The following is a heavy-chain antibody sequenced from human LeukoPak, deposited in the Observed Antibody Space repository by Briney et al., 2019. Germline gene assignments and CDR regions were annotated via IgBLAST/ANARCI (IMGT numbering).Heavy chain of an antibody. CDR1: GYSFTSYW. CDR3: ARPAGYCSGGSCRTGDAFDI. D-gene: IGHD2-15*01. Sequence: NRGESLKISCKGSGYSFTSYWIGWVRPMPGKGLEWMGIIYPGDSDTRYSPSFQGQVTISADKSISTAYLQWSSLKASDTAMYYCARPAGYCSGGSCRTGDAFDIWGQGTMVTVSS. J-gene: IGHJ3*02. CDR2: IYPGDSDT. V-gene: IGHV5-51*01.